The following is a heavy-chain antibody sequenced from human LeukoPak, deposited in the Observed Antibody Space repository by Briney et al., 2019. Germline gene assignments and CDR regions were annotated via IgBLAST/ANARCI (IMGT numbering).Heavy chain of an antibody. J-gene: IGHJ6*02. D-gene: IGHD3-10*01. CDR2: ISAYNGNT. V-gene: IGHV1-18*01. Sequence: ASVKVSCKASGYTFTSYGISWVRQAPGQGLEWMGWISAYNGNTNYAQKLQGRVTMTTDTSTSTAYMELRSLSSDDTAVYYCARGDAYYGSGRHYYGMDVWGQGTTVTVSS. CDR1: GYTFTSYG. CDR3: ARGDAYYGSGRHYYGMDV.